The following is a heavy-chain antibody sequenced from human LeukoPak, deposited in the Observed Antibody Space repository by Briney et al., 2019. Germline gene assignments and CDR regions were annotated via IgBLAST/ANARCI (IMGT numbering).Heavy chain of an antibody. CDR2: MNPNSGNT. CDR1: GYTFTSYD. D-gene: IGHD2-2*01. CDR3: ARGYCSSTSCYFPYYYYCYMDV. V-gene: IGHV1-8*01. J-gene: IGHJ6*03. Sequence: ASVKVSCKASGYTFTSYDINWVRQATGQGLEWMGWMNPNSGNTGYAQKFQGRVTMTRNTSISTAYMELSSLRSEDTAVYYCARGYCSSTSCYFPYYYYCYMDVWGKGTTVTVSS.